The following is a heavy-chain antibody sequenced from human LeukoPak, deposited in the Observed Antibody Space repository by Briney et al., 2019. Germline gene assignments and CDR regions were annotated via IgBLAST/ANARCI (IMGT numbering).Heavy chain of an antibody. CDR2: ISGSGGST. J-gene: IGHJ6*02. D-gene: IGHD3-22*01. Sequence: GGSLRLSCAASGFTFSSYAMSWVRQAPGKELEWVSAISGSGGSTYYADSVKGRFTISRDNSKNTLYLQMNSLRAEDTAVYYCARTPRGDYYDSSGSAYYYYYYGMDVWGQGTTVTVSS. V-gene: IGHV3-23*01. CDR3: ARTPRGDYYDSSGSAYYYYYYGMDV. CDR1: GFTFSSYA.